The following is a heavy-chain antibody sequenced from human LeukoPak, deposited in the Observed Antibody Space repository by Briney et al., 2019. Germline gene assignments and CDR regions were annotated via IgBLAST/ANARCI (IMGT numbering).Heavy chain of an antibody. J-gene: IGHJ5*02. CDR2: FSTYDGNR. Sequence: ASVRVSCKASGYSLTSYGISWVRQAPGQGLEWMGWFSTYDGNRNYAQKFQGRVTMTTDTSTRTAYMELRSLRSDDTAMYYCARYYRRRKGFDPWGQGTQVTVSS. CDR3: ARYYRRRKGFDP. V-gene: IGHV1-18*01. D-gene: IGHD1-26*01. CDR1: GYSLTSYG.